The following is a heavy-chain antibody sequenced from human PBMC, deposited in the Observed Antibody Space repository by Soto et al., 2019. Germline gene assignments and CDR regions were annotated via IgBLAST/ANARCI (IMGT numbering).Heavy chain of an antibody. J-gene: IGHJ4*02. D-gene: IGHD3-3*01. CDR3: ARVSLSVFGVVIPGVDY. Sequence: GASVKVSCKASSYTFTSYGISWVRQAPGQGLEWMGWISAYNGNTNYAQKLQGRVTMTTDTSTSTAYMELRSLRSDDTAVYYCARVSLSVFGVVIPGVDYWGQGTLVTVSS. V-gene: IGHV1-18*04. CDR2: ISAYNGNT. CDR1: SYTFTSYG.